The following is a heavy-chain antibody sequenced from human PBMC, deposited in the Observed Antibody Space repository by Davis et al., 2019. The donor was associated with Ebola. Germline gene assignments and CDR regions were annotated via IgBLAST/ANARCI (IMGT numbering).Heavy chain of an antibody. CDR3: ARSRGSGYDYYYYGMDV. V-gene: IGHV1-69*06. Sequence: SAQVPCNASAGSFSSYSISWVRQAPRQGLEWMGGIIPIFGTPNYAQQFQGRVTITADKSTSTAYMELSSLRSEDTAVYYCARSRGSGYDYYYYGMDVWGQGTTVTVSS. CDR2: IIPIFGTP. D-gene: IGHD5-12*01. J-gene: IGHJ6*02. CDR1: AGSFSSYS.